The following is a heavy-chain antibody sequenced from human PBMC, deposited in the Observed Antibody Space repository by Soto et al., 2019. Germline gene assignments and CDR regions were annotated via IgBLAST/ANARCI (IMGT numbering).Heavy chain of an antibody. V-gene: IGHV1-24*01. CDR1: GYTLTELS. CDR3: ATDPRSDVLPLDY. J-gene: IGHJ4*02. D-gene: IGHD3-16*01. Sequence: ASVKVSCKVSGYTLTELSMHWVRQAPGKGLEWMGGFDPEDGETIYAQKFQGRVTMTEDTSTDTAYMELSSVRSEDPAVYYCATDPRSDVLPLDYWGQGTMVTVYS. CDR2: FDPEDGET.